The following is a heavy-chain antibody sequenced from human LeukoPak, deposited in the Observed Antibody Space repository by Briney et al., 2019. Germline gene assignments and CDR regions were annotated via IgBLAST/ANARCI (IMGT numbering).Heavy chain of an antibody. J-gene: IGHJ4*02. Sequence: GESLRLSCAASGFGFSNYWMSWVRQAPGKGLEWVANMNEDGTEKNYVESVKGRFTISRDNAHDSLYLQMNSLRAEDTAVYYCTRDRGYSNFDYWGQGTLLTVSS. V-gene: IGHV3-7*01. CDR2: MNEDGTEK. CDR1: GFGFSNYW. D-gene: IGHD4-11*01. CDR3: TRDRGYSNFDY.